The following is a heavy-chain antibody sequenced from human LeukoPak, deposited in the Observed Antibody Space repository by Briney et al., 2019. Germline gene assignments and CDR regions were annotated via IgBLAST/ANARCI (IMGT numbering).Heavy chain of an antibody. CDR3: VRVDYGSGSYYKSFWFDP. CDR2: IDHSGST. CDR1: GCSISSGYY. Sequence: SETLSLTCTVSGCSISSGYYWGWIRQPPGKGLEWTGSIDHSGSTYYNPSLKSRVTTSVDTSKNQFSLKPSSVTAADTALYYCVRVDYGSGSYYKSFWFDPWGRGTLVTVSS. J-gene: IGHJ5*02. V-gene: IGHV4-38-2*02. D-gene: IGHD3-10*01.